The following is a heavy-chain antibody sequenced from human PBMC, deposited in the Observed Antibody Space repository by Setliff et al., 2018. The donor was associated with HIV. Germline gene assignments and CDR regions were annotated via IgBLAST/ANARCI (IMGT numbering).Heavy chain of an antibody. CDR2: INPNSGGA. CDR1: GFTFTGYY. Sequence: GASVTVSCKASGFTFTGYYIHWVRQAPGQGLEWMGWINPNSGGANYAQEFQGRLTMTRDTSIITAYMELSSLKSDDMAVYYCARATYFNSWSGLDVWGQGTLVTVS. CDR3: ARATYFNSWSGLDV. D-gene: IGHD3-3*01. J-gene: IGHJ4*02. V-gene: IGHV1-2*02.